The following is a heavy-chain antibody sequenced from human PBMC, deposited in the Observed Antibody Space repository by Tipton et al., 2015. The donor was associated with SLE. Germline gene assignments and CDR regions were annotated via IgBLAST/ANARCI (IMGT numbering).Heavy chain of an antibody. D-gene: IGHD3-22*01. Sequence: TLSLTCTVSGGSISSHYWSWIRQPPGKGLEWIGYIYYSGGTNYNPSLKSRVTISVDTSKNQFSLKLRSVTAAGTAVYYCARVGYDSSGFDYWGQGTLVTVSS. CDR3: ARVGYDSSGFDY. CDR2: IYYSGGT. V-gene: IGHV4-59*11. J-gene: IGHJ4*02. CDR1: GGSISSHY.